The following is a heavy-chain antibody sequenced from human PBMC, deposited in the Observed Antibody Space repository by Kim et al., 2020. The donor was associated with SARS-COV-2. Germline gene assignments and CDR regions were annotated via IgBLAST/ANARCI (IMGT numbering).Heavy chain of an antibody. Sequence: SGNYKNYVDSVRGRFTISRDNAKNSLFLKMNSLRAADTAVYYCTRDMTNSYWGQGTVVTVSS. CDR2: SGNYK. D-gene: IGHD2-8*01. V-gene: IGHV3-11*06. J-gene: IGHJ4*02. CDR3: TRDMTNSY.